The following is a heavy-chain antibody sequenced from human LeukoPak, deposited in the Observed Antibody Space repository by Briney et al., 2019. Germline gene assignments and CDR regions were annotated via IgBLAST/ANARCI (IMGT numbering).Heavy chain of an antibody. CDR3: AKRLGDPRAFDY. V-gene: IGHV3-23*01. CDR1: GFTFSNYA. Sequence: GGSLRLSCAASGFTFSNYAMNWVRQAPGKGLEWVSGISGSSGTINYAAPVKGLFTISRDNSRNTLYLQMNSLRADDTAVYYCAKRLGDPRAFDYWGQGTLVTVSS. D-gene: IGHD2-21*02. CDR2: ISGSSGTI. J-gene: IGHJ4*02.